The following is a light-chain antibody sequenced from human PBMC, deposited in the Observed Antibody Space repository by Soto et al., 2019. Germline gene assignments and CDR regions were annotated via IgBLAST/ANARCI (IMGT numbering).Light chain of an antibody. CDR1: QSVSSSY. CDR2: GAS. J-gene: IGKJ2*01. V-gene: IGKV3-20*01. Sequence: EIVLTQSPGTLSLSPGERATLSCRASQSVSSSYLAWYQQKPGQAPRLLIYGASSRASGIPDRFSGGGSGTDFTLTISRLEHEDFAVYYCQQYGSSPPRMYTFGQGTKLEIK. CDR3: QQYGSSPPRMYT.